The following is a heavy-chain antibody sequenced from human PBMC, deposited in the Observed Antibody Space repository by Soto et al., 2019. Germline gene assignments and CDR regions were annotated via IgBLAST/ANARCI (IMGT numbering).Heavy chain of an antibody. J-gene: IGHJ4*02. CDR3: ASATGSGWPQGHPFDY. V-gene: IGHV1-69*06. D-gene: IGHD6-19*01. CDR1: GGTFSSYA. Sequence: ASVKVSCKASGGTFSSYAISWVRQAPGQGLEWMGGIIPIFGTANYAQKFQGRVTITADKSTSTAYMELSSLRSEDTAVYYCASATGSGWPQGHPFDYWGQGPLVTVSS. CDR2: IIPIFGTA.